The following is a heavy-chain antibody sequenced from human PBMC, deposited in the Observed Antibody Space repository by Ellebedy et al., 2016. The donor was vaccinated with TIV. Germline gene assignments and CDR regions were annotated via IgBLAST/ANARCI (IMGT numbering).Heavy chain of an antibody. V-gene: IGHV1-46*01. CDR1: GYTFTSYY. CDR3: ARTPRIAARYPYEY. D-gene: IGHD6-6*01. CDR2: INPSDGDT. J-gene: IGHJ4*02. Sequence: ASAKVSCXASGYTFTSYYLHWVRQAPGQRLEWMGIINPSDGDTRYAQKFQGRVTMTRDTSTSRVYMELSSLRSDDAAVYYCARTPRIAARYPYEYWGQGTLVTVSS.